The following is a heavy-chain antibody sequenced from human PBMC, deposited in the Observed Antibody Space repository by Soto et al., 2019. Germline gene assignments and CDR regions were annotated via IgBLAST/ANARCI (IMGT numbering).Heavy chain of an antibody. CDR1: GYSFTSYW. J-gene: IGHJ3*02. D-gene: IGHD3-22*01. Sequence: GESLKISCNGSGYSFTSYWIGWVRQMPGKGLEWMGIIYPGDSDTRYSPSFQGQVTISADKSISTAYLQWSSLKASDTAMYYCARQYYYDSSGHDAFDIWVQGTMVTVSS. V-gene: IGHV5-51*01. CDR2: IYPGDSDT. CDR3: ARQYYYDSSGHDAFDI.